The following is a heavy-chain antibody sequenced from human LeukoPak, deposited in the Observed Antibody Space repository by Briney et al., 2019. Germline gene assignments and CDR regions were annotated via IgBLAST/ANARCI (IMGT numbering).Heavy chain of an antibody. CDR3: ARVLEAASFDY. V-gene: IGHV3-21*01. CDR2: ISSSSNYI. J-gene: IGHJ4*02. CDR1: GFTFSSYA. Sequence: GGSLRLSCAASGFTFSSYAMSWVRQAPGKGLEWVSSISSSSNYIYYADSVKGRFTMSRDNAKNSLYLQMNSLRAEDTAVYYCARVLEAASFDYWGQGTPVTVSS. D-gene: IGHD6-13*01.